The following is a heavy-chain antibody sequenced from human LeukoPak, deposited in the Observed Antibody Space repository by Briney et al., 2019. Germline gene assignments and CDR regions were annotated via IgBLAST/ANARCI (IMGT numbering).Heavy chain of an antibody. CDR3: FRGRVATAVAGPPGH. CDR1: GFTFSSYA. J-gene: IGHJ4*02. Sequence: GGSLRLSCAASGFTFSSYAMHWIRQAPGKGLGYVSAISSNGGSTYYANSVKGRFTISRDNSKNTLYLQMGSLRAEDRAVYYYFRGRVATAVAGPPGHRGQGTLVTVSS. CDR2: ISSNGGST. D-gene: IGHD6-19*01. V-gene: IGHV3-64*01.